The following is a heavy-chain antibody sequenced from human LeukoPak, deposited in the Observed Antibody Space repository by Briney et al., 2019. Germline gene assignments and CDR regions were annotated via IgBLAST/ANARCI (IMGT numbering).Heavy chain of an antibody. CDR2: VSHSGST. V-gene: IGHV4-4*02. D-gene: IGHD3-10*01. J-gene: IGHJ5*02. CDR1: NASISGRNW. Sequence: SGTLSLTCAVSNASISGRNWWNWVRQPPGKGLEWIGEVSHSGSTNYNPSLKSRVTISVDTPKNQFSLKLSSVTAADTAVYYCARHYGMVRGVHTGGNWFDPWGQGTLVTVSS. CDR3: ARHYGMVRGVHTGGNWFDP.